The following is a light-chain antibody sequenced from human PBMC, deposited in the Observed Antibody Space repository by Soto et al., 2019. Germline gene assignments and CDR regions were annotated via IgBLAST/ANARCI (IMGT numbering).Light chain of an antibody. CDR3: QQYDRSSPMYI. J-gene: IGKJ2*01. CDR2: GAS. CDR1: QSVSSSY. Sequence: EIVLTQSPGTLSLSPGERAALSCRASQSVSSSYLAWYQQKPGQAPRLLIYGASSRATGIPDRFSGSGSGTDFTLTISRLEPEDFAVYYCQQYDRSSPMYIFGQGTKLDIK. V-gene: IGKV3-20*01.